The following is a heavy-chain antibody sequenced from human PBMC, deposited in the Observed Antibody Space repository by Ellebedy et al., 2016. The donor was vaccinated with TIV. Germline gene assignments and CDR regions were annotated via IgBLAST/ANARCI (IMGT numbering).Heavy chain of an antibody. CDR1: GFTFSDFG. V-gene: IGHV3-23*01. CDR2: ISGGVGNT. CDR3: AKGCGGSCYWEAY. D-gene: IGHD2-15*01. J-gene: IGHJ4*02. Sequence: GESLKISCAASGFTFSDFGMSWVRQAPGKGLEWVSSISGGVGNTYYADSVKGRFTISRDNSKNTLYLQMNSLRAEDTAVYYCAKGCGGSCYWEAYWGQGTLVTVSS.